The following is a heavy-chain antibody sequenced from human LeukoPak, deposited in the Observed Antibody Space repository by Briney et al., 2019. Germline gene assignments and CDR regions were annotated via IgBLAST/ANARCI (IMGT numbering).Heavy chain of an antibody. Sequence: GGSLRLSCGASGFTFSSHAMSWVRQAPGKGLEWVSAVSGSGDNTYYADSVKGRFTISRDNSKNTLYLHMSSLRAEDTAVYYCACTAYYYYYLDVWVKGTTVTVSS. CDR3: ACTAYYYYYLDV. V-gene: IGHV3-23*01. D-gene: IGHD5-18*01. J-gene: IGHJ6*03. CDR1: GFTFSSHA. CDR2: VSGSGDNT.